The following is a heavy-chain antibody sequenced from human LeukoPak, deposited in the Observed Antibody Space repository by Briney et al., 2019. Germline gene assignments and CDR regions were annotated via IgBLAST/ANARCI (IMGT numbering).Heavy chain of an antibody. CDR2: IYSGGST. J-gene: IGHJ4*02. D-gene: IGHD1-26*01. Sequence: GGSLRLSCAASGFTVGSTYMSWVRQAPEKGLEWVSLIYSGGSTYYADSVKGSFTISRNSFKNTLYLQMNSLRAEDTAVYYCATSLDLDSVGAFDYWGQGTLVTVSS. CDR3: ATSLDLDSVGAFDY. CDR1: GFTVGSTY. V-gene: IGHV3-66*01.